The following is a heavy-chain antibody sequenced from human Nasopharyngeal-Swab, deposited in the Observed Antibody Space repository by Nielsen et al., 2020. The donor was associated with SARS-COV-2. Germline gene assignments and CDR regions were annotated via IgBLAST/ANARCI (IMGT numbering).Heavy chain of an antibody. CDR2: INHSGST. J-gene: IGHJ3*02. CDR3: ARSCRVVTAIRFAFDI. Sequence: RQAPGKGLEWIGEINHSGSTNYNPSRKSRVTISVDTSKNQFSLKLSSVTAADTAVYYCARSCRVVTAIRFAFDIWGQGTMVTVSS. D-gene: IGHD2-21*02. V-gene: IGHV4-34*01.